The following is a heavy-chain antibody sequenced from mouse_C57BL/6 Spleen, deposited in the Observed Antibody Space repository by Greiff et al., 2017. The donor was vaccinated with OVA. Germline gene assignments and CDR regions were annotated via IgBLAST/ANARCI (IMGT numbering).Heavy chain of an antibody. CDR3: ARESYDGYYDD. Sequence: EVMLVESEGGLVQPGSSMKLSCTASGFTFSDYYMAWVRQVPEKGLEWVANINYDGSSTYYLDSLKSRFIISRDNAKNILYLQMSSLKSEDTATYYCARESYDGYYDDWGQGTTLTVSS. CDR2: INYDGSST. V-gene: IGHV5-16*01. D-gene: IGHD2-3*01. J-gene: IGHJ2*01. CDR1: GFTFSDYY.